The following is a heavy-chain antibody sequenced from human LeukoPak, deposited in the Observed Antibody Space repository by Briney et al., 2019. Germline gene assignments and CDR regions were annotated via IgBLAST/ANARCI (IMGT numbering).Heavy chain of an antibody. CDR2: ISGDGDNT. D-gene: IGHD1-26*01. CDR1: GYTLDDSA. CDR3: AKGVRSGTYYNCFDP. Sequence: GGSLRLSCVASGYTLDDSALHWVRQAPGKGLEWISLISGDGDNTYYADSVKGRFTISRDTSTNSLYLQMSSLRAEDTAFYYCAKGVRSGTYYNCFDPWGQGTLVTVSS. J-gene: IGHJ5*02. V-gene: IGHV3-43*02.